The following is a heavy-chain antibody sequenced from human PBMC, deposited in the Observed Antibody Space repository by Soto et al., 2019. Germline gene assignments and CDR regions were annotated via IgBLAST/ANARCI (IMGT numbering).Heavy chain of an antibody. J-gene: IGHJ3*02. CDR2: FYDSGFT. V-gene: IGHV4-59*08. CDR1: VGSISSGY. D-gene: IGHD1-7*01. Sequence: PSETLSLTCTVSVGSISSGYWCWIRQPPGKGLEWIGYFYDSGFTNYNTSLKRRVTISVDTSNNQFSLKLTSVTAANTAGYYFARASLPKGITGTLAFDIWGQGTMVTVSS. CDR3: ARASLPKGITGTLAFDI.